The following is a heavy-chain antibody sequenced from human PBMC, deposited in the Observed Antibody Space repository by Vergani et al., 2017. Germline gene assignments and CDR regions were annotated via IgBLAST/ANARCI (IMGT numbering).Heavy chain of an antibody. J-gene: IGHJ3*02. D-gene: IGHD2-2*02. CDR2: ISSSGSTI. V-gene: IGHV3-11*01. CDR1: GFTFSDYY. Sequence: QVQLVESGGGLVKPGGSLRLSCAASGFTFSDYYMSWIRQAPGKGLVWVSYISSSGSTIYYADSVKGRFTISRDNAKNSLYLQMNSLRAEDTAVYYCARGRIEKSVVVPAAIPGDAFDIWGQGTMVTVSS. CDR3: ARGRIEKSVVVPAAIPGDAFDI.